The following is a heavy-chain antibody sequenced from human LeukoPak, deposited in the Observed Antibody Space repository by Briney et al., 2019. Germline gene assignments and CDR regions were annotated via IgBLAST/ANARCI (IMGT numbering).Heavy chain of an antibody. CDR1: GFTFSSYS. CDR3: ARDGSGSYRRYFDY. J-gene: IGHJ4*02. CDR2: ISSSSFNI. V-gene: IGHV3-21*01. D-gene: IGHD3-10*01. Sequence: GGSLRLSCEASGFTFSSYSMNWVRQAPGKGLEWVSSISSSSFNIYYADSVKGRFTISRDNAKKSLYLQMNSLRAEDTAVYYCARDGSGSYRRYFDYWGQGTLVTVSS.